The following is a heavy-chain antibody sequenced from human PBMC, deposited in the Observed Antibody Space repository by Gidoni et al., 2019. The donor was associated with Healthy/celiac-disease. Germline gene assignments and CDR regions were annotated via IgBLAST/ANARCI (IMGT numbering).Heavy chain of an antibody. J-gene: IGHJ3*02. CDR2: IKSKTDGGTT. V-gene: IGHV3-15*01. CDR3: TTPLYSDAFDI. D-gene: IGHD2-2*02. CDR1: GFTSSNAW. Sequence: EVQLVESGGGLVKPGGSLRLSCAASGFTSSNAWMSWVRQAPGKGVEWVGRIKSKTDGGTTDYAAPVKGRFTISRDDSKNTLYLQMNSLKTEDTAVYYCTTPLYSDAFDIWGQGTMVTVSS.